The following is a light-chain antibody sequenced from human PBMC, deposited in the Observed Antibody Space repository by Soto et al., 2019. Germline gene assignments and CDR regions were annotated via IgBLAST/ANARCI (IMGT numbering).Light chain of an antibody. CDR1: SSDIGAYAY. V-gene: IGLV2-14*03. Sequence: QSALTQPASVSGSPGQSIAISCTGTSSDIGAYAYVSWYQQHPGKIPKLIVFDVNYRPSGVSSRFSGSKSGSTASLTISGLQAEDEADYYCSSYTRSSSVIFGGGTQLTVL. CDR3: SSYTRSSSVI. CDR2: DVN. J-gene: IGLJ2*01.